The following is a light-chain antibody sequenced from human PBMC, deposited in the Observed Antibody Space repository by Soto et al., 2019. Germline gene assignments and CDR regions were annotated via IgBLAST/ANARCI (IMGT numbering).Light chain of an antibody. Sequence: QSALTQPACVSGSPGQSITISCTGTSSDIGTYDLVSWYQHHPGKAPKLMIYEVNQRPSGVSNRFSASKSGNTASLTISGLQAEDEADYYCCSYAGSSIFVVFGGGTKLTVL. J-gene: IGLJ2*01. CDR3: CSYAGSSIFVV. CDR1: SSDIGTYDL. CDR2: EVN. V-gene: IGLV2-23*02.